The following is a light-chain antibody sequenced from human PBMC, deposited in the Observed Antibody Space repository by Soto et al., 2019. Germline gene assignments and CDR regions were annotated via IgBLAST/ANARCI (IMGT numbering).Light chain of an antibody. CDR3: QQFGSSPRT. CDR1: QGISSY. V-gene: IGKV1-8*01. Sequence: AIRMTQSPSSLSASTGDRVTITCRASQGISSYLAWYQQKPGKAPKLLIYAASTLQSGVPSRFSGSGSGTDFTLTISCLQSEDFAVYYCQQFGSSPRTFGQGTKVDIK. J-gene: IGKJ1*01. CDR2: AAS.